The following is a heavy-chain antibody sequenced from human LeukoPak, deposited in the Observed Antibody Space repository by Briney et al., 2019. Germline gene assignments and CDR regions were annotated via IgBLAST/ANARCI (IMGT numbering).Heavy chain of an antibody. CDR1: GFTFSSYW. J-gene: IGHJ4*02. V-gene: IGHV3-74*01. CDR2: IRNDGSST. D-gene: IGHD6-19*01. Sequence: GGSLRLSCAASGFTFSSYWMHWVRQTPGKGLVWVSHIRNDGSSTRYADSVKGRFTISRDNSKNTLYLQMNSLRAEDTAVYYCAKDISSGWPYCFDYWGQGTLVTVSS. CDR3: AKDISSGWPYCFDY.